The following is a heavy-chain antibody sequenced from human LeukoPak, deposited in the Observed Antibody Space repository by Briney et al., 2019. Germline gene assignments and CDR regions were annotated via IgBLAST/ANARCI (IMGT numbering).Heavy chain of an antibody. CDR3: AKLLYYYDSSQPY. Sequence: GRSLRLSCAASGFTFSSYGMHWVRQAPGKGLEWVAVISYDGSNKYYADSVKGRFTISRDNSKNTLYLQMNSLRAEDTAVYYCAKLLYYYDSSQPYWGQGTLVTVSS. J-gene: IGHJ4*02. D-gene: IGHD3-22*01. V-gene: IGHV3-30*18. CDR2: ISYDGSNK. CDR1: GFTFSSYG.